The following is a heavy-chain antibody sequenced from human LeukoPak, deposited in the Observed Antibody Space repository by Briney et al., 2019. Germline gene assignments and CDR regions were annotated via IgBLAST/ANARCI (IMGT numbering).Heavy chain of an antibody. CDR2: INHSGST. CDR3: ARGPPQYCSSTSCYGYYYYYMDV. V-gene: IGHV4-34*01. CDR1: GGSFSGYY. J-gene: IGHJ6*03. D-gene: IGHD2-2*01. Sequence: PSETLSLTCAVYGGSFSGYYWSWIRQLPGKGLEWIGEINHSGSTNYNPSLKSRVTISVDTSKNQFSLKLSSVTAADTAVYYCARGPPQYCSSTSCYGYYYYYMDVWGKGTTVTVSS.